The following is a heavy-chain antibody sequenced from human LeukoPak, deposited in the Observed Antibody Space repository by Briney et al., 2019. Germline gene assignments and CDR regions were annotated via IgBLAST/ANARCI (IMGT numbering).Heavy chain of an antibody. CDR3: ARGYSSSSEGDYFHY. D-gene: IGHD6-6*01. Sequence: GGSLRLSCEASGFTFSIYWMQWVRQAPGKGLVWVSRVNGDGTTTNYADAVKGRFTISRDNAKNTLYLQMNSLRAEDTAVYYCARGYSSSSEGDYFHYWGQGTLVTVSS. J-gene: IGHJ4*02. CDR1: GFTFSIYW. V-gene: IGHV3-74*01. CDR2: VNGDGTTT.